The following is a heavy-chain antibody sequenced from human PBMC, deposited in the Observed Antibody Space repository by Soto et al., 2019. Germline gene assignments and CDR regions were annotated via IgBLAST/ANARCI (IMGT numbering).Heavy chain of an antibody. Sequence: EVQLLESGGGLVQPGGSLRLSCAASGFAFSSYAMSWVRQAPGKGLEWVSAISGSGGSTYYADSVKGRFTISRDNSKNTQYLQMNSLRAEDTAVYYCAKDRNIVVVPAAMRNNWFDPWGQGTLVTVSS. J-gene: IGHJ5*02. CDR3: AKDRNIVVVPAAMRNNWFDP. V-gene: IGHV3-23*01. CDR2: ISGSGGST. CDR1: GFAFSSYA. D-gene: IGHD2-2*01.